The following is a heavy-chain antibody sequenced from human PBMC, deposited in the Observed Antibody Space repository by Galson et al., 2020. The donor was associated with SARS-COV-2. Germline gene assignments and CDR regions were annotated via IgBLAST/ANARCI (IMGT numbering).Heavy chain of an antibody. CDR3: TRGPGFLEWLLGYYYGMDV. CDR1: GFTLSNYG. J-gene: IGHJ6*02. V-gene: IGHV3-30*19. D-gene: IGHD3-3*01. Sequence: GETLKISCVASGFTLSNYGMYWVRQAPGKGLEWVAVIAYDGNSKYYADSVKGRFTISRDNSKNTLYLQMNSLRAEDTAVYYCTRGPGFLEWLLGYYYGMDVWGQGTTGTVSS. CDR2: IAYDGNSK.